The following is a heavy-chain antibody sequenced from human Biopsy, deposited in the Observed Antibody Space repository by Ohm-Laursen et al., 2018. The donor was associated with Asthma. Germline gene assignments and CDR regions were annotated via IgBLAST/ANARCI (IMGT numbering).Heavy chain of an antibody. J-gene: IGHJ3*02. D-gene: IGHD1-1*01. CDR2: ISKDASTQ. V-gene: IGHV3-30*01. CDR1: GFSFSNFA. CDR3: VRDGTDDAFDI. Sequence: SLRLSCTASGFSFSNFAIHWVRQAPGKGIEWVGVISKDASTQDYADTVKGRFTMARDNSKNTLDLQMNSLREEDTAVYYCVRDGTDDAFDIWGQGTVVSISS.